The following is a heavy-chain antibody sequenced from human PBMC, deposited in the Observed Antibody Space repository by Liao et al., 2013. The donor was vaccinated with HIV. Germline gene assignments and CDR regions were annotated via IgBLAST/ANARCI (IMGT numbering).Heavy chain of an antibody. J-gene: IGHJ4*02. CDR3: AKGALRSPTGSSFDL. V-gene: IGHV4-4*07. D-gene: IGHD5-18*01. Sequence: QLEESGPGLVKPSGTLSLTCTVSGGSISSYYWSWIRQPAGKGLEWIGRIYSSGSANYNPSLRSRATISVDTSKNHFSLILTSVSAADTAVYYCAKGALRSPTGSSFDLWGRGTLVTVSS. CDR2: IYSSGSA. CDR1: GGSISSYY.